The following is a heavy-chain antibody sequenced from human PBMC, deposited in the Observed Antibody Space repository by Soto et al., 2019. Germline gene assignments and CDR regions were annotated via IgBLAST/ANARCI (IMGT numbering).Heavy chain of an antibody. CDR3: ARLGLQHLTLDY. Sequence: QLQLQESGPGLVKPSETLSLTCTVSNGSISTSSYYWGWIRQPPGKGLQWIGSVYYTGSTYYNPSLNSRVSVSIDTTKNQFSLSLKSVTAADTAVYYCARLGLQHLTLDYWGQGTHVTVSS. CDR2: VYYTGST. D-gene: IGHD6-13*01. CDR1: NGSISTSSYY. J-gene: IGHJ4*02. V-gene: IGHV4-39*01.